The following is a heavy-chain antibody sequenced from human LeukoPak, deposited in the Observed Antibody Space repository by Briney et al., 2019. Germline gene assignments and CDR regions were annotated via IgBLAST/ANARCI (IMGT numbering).Heavy chain of an antibody. CDR3: ARTTLYDSSGYPMVNAFDI. Sequence: PSETLSLTCTVSGGSISSGGYYWSWIRQPPGKGLEWIGYIYHSGSTYYNPSLKSRVTISVDTSKNQFSLKLSSVTAADTAVYYCARTTLYDSSGYPMVNAFDIWGQGTMVTVSS. J-gene: IGHJ3*02. CDR2: IYHSGST. D-gene: IGHD3-22*01. CDR1: GGSISSGGYY. V-gene: IGHV4-30-2*01.